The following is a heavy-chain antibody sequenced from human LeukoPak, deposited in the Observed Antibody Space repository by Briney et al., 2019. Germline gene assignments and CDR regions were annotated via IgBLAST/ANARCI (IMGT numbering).Heavy chain of an antibody. D-gene: IGHD5-18*01. CDR1: GYSISSGYY. J-gene: IGHJ4*02. Sequence: SETLSLTCTVSGYSISSGYYWGWIRQPPGKGLEWIGSIYHSGSTYYNPSLKSRVTISVDTSKNQFSLKLSSVTAADTAVYYCARDRYSYGLSDYWGQGTLVTVSS. CDR2: IYHSGST. V-gene: IGHV4-38-2*02. CDR3: ARDRYSYGLSDY.